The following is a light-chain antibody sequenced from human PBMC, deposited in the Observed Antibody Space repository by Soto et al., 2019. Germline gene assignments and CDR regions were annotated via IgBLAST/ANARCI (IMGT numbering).Light chain of an antibody. V-gene: IGKV3-11*01. CDR2: DTS. J-gene: IGKJ1*01. CDR3: QQRTNWRIT. CDR1: QSVSSS. Sequence: EIVLTQSPAILSLSPGERATLSCRASQSVSSSLAWYQQKPGQAPRLLIYDTSNRATDIPPRFSGSGSGTDFTLTISSLEPEDFAVYYCQQRTNWRITFGQGTKVDIK.